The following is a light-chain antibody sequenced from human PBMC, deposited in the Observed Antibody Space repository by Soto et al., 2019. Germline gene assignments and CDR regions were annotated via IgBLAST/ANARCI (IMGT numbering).Light chain of an antibody. CDR1: QSVSNN. Sequence: EIVLTQSPGTLSLSPGERATLSCRASQSVSNNLAWYQQKPGQAPRLLIHGASTRATGIPARFSGSGSGTEFTLTISSLQSEDFEIYYCQQYNNWPITFGQGTRLEIK. J-gene: IGKJ5*01. CDR2: GAS. V-gene: IGKV3-15*01. CDR3: QQYNNWPIT.